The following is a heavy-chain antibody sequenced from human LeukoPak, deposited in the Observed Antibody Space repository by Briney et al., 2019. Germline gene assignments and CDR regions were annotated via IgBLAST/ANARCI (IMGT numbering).Heavy chain of an antibody. J-gene: IGHJ4*02. D-gene: IGHD3-22*01. CDR3: ARDALGNYYDSSGYNY. CDR1: GFTFSSYW. Sequence: GGSLRLSCAASGFTFSSYWMSWVRQAPGKGLEWVANIKQDGSEKYYVDSVKGRFTISRDNAKNSLYLQMNSLRAEDTAVYYCARDALGNYYDSSGYNYWGQGTLVTVAS. CDR2: IKQDGSEK. V-gene: IGHV3-7*01.